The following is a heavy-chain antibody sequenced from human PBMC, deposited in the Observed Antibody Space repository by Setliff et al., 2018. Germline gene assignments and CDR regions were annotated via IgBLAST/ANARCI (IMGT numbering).Heavy chain of an antibody. V-gene: IGHV4-34*01. Sequence: SETLSLTCAVYGGSFSGYYWSWIRQPPGKGLEWIGEINHSGSTNYNPSLKSRVTISVDTSKNQFSLNLSSVTAADTAVYYRARGDYAYYYHYYMDVWGKGTTVTVSS. D-gene: IGHD4-17*01. CDR3: ARGDYAYYYHYYMDV. CDR1: GGSFSGYY. CDR2: INHSGST. J-gene: IGHJ6*03.